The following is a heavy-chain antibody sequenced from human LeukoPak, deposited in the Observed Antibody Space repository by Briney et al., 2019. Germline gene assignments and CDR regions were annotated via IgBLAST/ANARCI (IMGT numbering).Heavy chain of an antibody. CDR1: GGSISSYY. Sequence: SETLSLTCTVSGGSISSYYWSWIRQPAGKGLEWIGRIYTCGSTNYNPSLKSRVTMSVDTSKNQFSLKLSSVTAADTAVYYCTRASYSYDINGWVPFDYWGQGTLVTVSS. CDR3: TRASYSYDINGWVPFDY. D-gene: IGHD3-22*01. V-gene: IGHV4-4*07. CDR2: IYTCGST. J-gene: IGHJ4*02.